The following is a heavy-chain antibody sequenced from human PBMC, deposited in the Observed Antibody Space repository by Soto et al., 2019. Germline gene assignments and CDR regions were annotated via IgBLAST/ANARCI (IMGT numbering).Heavy chain of an antibody. CDR3: ARERVDTPMVNDYYYGMDV. V-gene: IGHV1-2*02. D-gene: IGHD5-18*01. J-gene: IGHJ6*02. Sequence: ASVKVSCKASGYTFTGYYMHWVRQAPGQGLEWMGWINPNSGGTNYAQKFQGRVTMTRDTSISTAYMELSRLRSDDTAVYYCARERVDTPMVNDYYYGMDVWGQGTTVTVSS. CDR2: INPNSGGT. CDR1: GYTFTGYY.